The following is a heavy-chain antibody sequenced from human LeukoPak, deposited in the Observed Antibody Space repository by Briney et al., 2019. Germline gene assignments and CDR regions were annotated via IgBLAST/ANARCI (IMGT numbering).Heavy chain of an antibody. CDR3: ASSGSYEFDFDY. CDR1: GGTFSSYA. Sequence: ASVKVSCKASGGTFSSYAISWVRQAPGQGLEWMGRIIPVLGIANYAQKFQGRVTMTRDTSISTAYMELSRLRSDDTAVYYCASSGSYEFDFDYWGQGTLVTVSS. V-gene: IGHV1-69*04. J-gene: IGHJ4*02. D-gene: IGHD1-26*01. CDR2: IIPVLGIA.